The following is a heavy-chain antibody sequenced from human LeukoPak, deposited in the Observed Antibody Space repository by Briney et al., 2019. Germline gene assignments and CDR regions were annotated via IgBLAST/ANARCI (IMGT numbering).Heavy chain of an antibody. CDR1: GFIFSSYG. CDR3: AKDWSPASGRGGYFDY. Sequence: GGSLRLSCAASGFIFSSYGMHWVRQAPGKGLEWVAFIRYDGSNKYYADSVKGRFTISRDNSKNTLYLQMNSLRAEDTAVYYCAKDWSPASGRGGYFDYWGQGTLVTVPS. J-gene: IGHJ4*02. CDR2: IRYDGSNK. D-gene: IGHD6-13*01. V-gene: IGHV3-30*02.